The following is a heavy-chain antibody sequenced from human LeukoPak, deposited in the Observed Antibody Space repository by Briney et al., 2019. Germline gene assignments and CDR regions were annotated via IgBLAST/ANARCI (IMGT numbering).Heavy chain of an antibody. J-gene: IGHJ4*02. CDR3: AREKQSGGTPFDY. CDR2: VAHDEKTI. V-gene: IGHV3-30*04. Sequence: GGSLRLSCVASGFTFTGHSMHWVRQAPGKGLEWVAVVAHDEKTIFYADSLKGRFTVSRDNSKNTVYLQMNSLRDEDTAVYYCAREKQSGGTPFDYWGQGSLVTVSS. D-gene: IGHD1-26*01. CDR1: GFTFTGHS.